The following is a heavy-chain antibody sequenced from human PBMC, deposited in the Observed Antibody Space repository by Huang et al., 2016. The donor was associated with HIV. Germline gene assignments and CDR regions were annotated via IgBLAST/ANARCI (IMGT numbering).Heavy chain of an antibody. Sequence: QVQLVQSGGEVKKPGASVKVSCKASDYTFTSYGISWVRQDPGQGREWMGWISTNNGDTNYAQKFQGRVTMTTDTSTSTAYMELRSLRADDTAVYYCGGSSGYWSFDYWGQGTLVTVSS. J-gene: IGHJ4*02. CDR3: GGSSGYWSFDY. D-gene: IGHD3-22*01. V-gene: IGHV1-18*04. CDR1: DYTFTSYG. CDR2: ISTNNGDT.